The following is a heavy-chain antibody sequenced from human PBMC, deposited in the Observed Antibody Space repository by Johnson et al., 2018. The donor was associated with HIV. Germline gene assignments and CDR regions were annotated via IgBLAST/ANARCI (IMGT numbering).Heavy chain of an antibody. V-gene: IGHV3-20*04. J-gene: IGHJ3*02. D-gene: IGHD6-13*01. CDR2: INWNGGST. CDR3: ARDPSTAAADSKDAFDI. Sequence: VHLVESGGGAVRPGGSLRLSCAASGFTFDDYGMSWVRQAPGQGLEWVSGINWNGGSTGYADSVKGRFTISRDNAKNSLYLQMNSLRAEDTALYYCARDPSTAAADSKDAFDIWGQGTMVTVSS. CDR1: GFTFDDYG.